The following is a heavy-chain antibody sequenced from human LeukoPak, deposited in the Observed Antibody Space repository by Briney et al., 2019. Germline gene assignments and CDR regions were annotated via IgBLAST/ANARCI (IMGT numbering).Heavy chain of an antibody. V-gene: IGHV4-59*01. CDR3: ARGLIMAVAGRGEFHY. Sequence: SETLSLTCTVSGGSISSYYWSWIRQPPGKGLEWIGYIYYSGSTNYNPSLKSRVTISVDTSKNQFSPKLSSVTAADTAVYYCARGLIMAVAGRGEFHYWGQGTLVTVSS. CDR1: GGSISSYY. CDR2: IYYSGST. J-gene: IGHJ4*02. D-gene: IGHD6-13*01.